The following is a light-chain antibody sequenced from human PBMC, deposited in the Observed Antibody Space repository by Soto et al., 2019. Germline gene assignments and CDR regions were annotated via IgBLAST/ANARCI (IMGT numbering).Light chain of an antibody. CDR2: EVS. Sequence: QSALTQPASVSGSPGQSITISCTGTSSDVGGYNYVSWYQQHPGKAPKLTIYEVSYRPSGVSNRFSASKSGNTASLTISGLQAEDEADYYCSSYTSSSTLVFGGGTKLTVL. V-gene: IGLV2-14*01. J-gene: IGLJ2*01. CDR3: SSYTSSSTLV. CDR1: SSDVGGYNY.